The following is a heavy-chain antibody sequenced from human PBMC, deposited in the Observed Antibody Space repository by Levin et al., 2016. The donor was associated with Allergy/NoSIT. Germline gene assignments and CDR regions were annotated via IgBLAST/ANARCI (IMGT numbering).Heavy chain of an antibody. D-gene: IGHD6-19*01. CDR2: ISYDGSNK. CDR3: AKDRGGRYLEAIDWYFDL. V-gene: IGHV3-30*18. Sequence: VRQAPGKGLEWVAVISYDGSNKYYADSVKGRFTISRDNSKNTLYLQMNSLRAEDTAVYYCAKDRGGRYLEAIDWYFDLWGRGTLVTVSS. J-gene: IGHJ2*01.